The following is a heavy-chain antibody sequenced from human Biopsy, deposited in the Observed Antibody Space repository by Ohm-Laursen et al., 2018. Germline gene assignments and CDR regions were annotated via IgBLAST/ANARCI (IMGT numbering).Heavy chain of an antibody. V-gene: IGHV4-39*01. J-gene: IGHJ5*02. CDR1: GDSISTSTTCY. CDR3: ARHPTGFWFDP. Sequence: SDTLSLTCTVSGDSISTSTTCYWAWLRQPPGKGLEWIGSIYNSETTFYNPSLKSRVAISVDTSTNQFSLKVSSVTAADTALYYCARHPTGFWFDPWGHGTLVTVSS. CDR2: IYNSETT.